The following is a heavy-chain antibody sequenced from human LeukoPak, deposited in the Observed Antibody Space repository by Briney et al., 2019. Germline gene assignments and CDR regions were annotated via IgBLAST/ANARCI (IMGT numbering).Heavy chain of an antibody. D-gene: IGHD3-10*01. CDR2: ISGLDGTT. J-gene: IGHJ5*02. V-gene: IGHV3-23*01. Sequence: RPGGSLRLSCAASGFTLGSYAMSWVRQAPGKGLQWVSSISGLDGTTFYAVSVKGRFTISRDSSKNTLYLQMNSLRAEDTAVYYCAKEHSGSYPDPNRESWFDPWGQGTLVTVSS. CDR3: AKEHSGSYPDPNRESWFDP. CDR1: GFTLGSYA.